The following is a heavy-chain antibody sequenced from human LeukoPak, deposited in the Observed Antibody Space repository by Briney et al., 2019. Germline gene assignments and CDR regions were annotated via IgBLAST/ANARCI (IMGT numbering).Heavy chain of an antibody. CDR3: AKPELAAAGNRRAFDI. CDR2: IYYSGST. D-gene: IGHD6-13*01. J-gene: IGHJ3*02. V-gene: IGHV4-39*01. CDR1: GGSISSSSYY. Sequence: SETLSLTCTVSGGSISSSSYYWGWIRQPPGKGLEWIGSIYYSGSTYYNPSLKSRVTISVDTSKNQFSLKLSSVTAADTAVYYCAKPELAAAGNRRAFDIWGQGTMVTVSS.